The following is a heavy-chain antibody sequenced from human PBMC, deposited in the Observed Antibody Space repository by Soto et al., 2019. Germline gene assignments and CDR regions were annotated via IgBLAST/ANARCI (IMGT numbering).Heavy chain of an antibody. CDR1: GFTFSSYW. CDR2: IKQDGSEK. D-gene: IGHD1-7*01. Sequence: XGSLRLSCSAAGFTFSSYWMSWVRKAPGKGLEWVANIKQDGSEKYYVDSVKGRFTISRDNAKNSLYLQMNSLRAEDTAVYYCAREYNWNYGGSWYFDLWGRGTLVTVSS. CDR3: AREYNWNYGGSWYFDL. V-gene: IGHV3-7*01. J-gene: IGHJ2*01.